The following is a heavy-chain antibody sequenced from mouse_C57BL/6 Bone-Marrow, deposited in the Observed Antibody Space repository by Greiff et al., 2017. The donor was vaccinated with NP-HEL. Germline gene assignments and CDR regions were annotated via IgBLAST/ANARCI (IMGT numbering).Heavy chain of an antibody. CDR3: ARVPGSAWGFSY. CDR2: INPYNGGT. V-gene: IGHV1-19*01. D-gene: IGHD1-1*01. Sequence: EVMLVESGPVLVKPGASVKMSCKASGYTFTDYYMNWVKQSHGKSLEWIGVINPYNGGTSYTQKFTGTATLTVAQSSSTAYMALNSLTSEDSSVYSCARVPGSAWGFSYWGHGTLVTVSA. J-gene: IGHJ3*01. CDR1: GYTFTDYY.